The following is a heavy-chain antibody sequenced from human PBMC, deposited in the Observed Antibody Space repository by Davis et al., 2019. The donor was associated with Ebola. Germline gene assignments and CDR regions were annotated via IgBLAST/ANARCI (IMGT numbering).Heavy chain of an antibody. CDR3: TLLQEHL. CDR2: ISGRGDET. Sequence: GGSLRLSCAASGFTFNNYAMSWVRQAPVKGLEWVSSISGRGDETHYADSVKGRFSISRDNSKNTLYLQMNSLHQGPIGLPPGTLLQEHLWG. V-gene: IGHV3-23*01. J-gene: IGHJ6*01. CDR1: GFTFNNYA.